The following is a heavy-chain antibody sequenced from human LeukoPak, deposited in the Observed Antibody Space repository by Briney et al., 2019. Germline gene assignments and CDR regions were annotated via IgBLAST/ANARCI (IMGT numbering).Heavy chain of an antibody. D-gene: IGHD3-10*01. Sequence: KHGESLKISCQGSGYTFTAYWIGWVRQMPGKGLEWVGIIHPGDSDTRYSPSFQGQVTISADKSITTAYLQWSSLKASDTAMYYCATYGSGSFYGDWFDPWGQGTLVTVSS. V-gene: IGHV5-51*01. J-gene: IGHJ5*02. CDR2: IHPGDSDT. CDR3: ATYGSGSFYGDWFDP. CDR1: GYTFTAYW.